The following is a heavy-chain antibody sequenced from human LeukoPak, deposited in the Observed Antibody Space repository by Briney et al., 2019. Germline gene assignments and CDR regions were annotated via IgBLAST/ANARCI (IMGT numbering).Heavy chain of an antibody. V-gene: IGHV3-23*01. Sequence: TGGSLRLSCAASGFTFSSYGMSWVRQAPGKGLEWVSAISGSGGSTYYADSVKGRFTVSRDNTKNTLYLQMNTLRAEDTAVYYCVAAGTFDYWGQGALVTVSS. CDR2: ISGSGGST. D-gene: IGHD6-13*01. CDR3: VAAGTFDY. CDR1: GFTFSSYG. J-gene: IGHJ4*02.